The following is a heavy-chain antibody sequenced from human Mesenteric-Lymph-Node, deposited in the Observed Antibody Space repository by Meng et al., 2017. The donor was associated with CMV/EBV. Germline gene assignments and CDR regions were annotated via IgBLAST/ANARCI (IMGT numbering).Heavy chain of an antibody. Sequence: GGSLRLSCAASGFTFSSYAMHWVRQAPGKGLEWVAVISYDGSNKYYADSVKGRFTISRDNSKNTLYLQMNSLRVEDTAIYYCAKGDVVGLAVLYWGQGTLVTVSS. D-gene: IGHD2-15*01. CDR1: GFTFSSYA. CDR2: ISYDGSNK. J-gene: IGHJ4*02. CDR3: AKGDVVGLAVLY. V-gene: IGHV3-30-3*01.